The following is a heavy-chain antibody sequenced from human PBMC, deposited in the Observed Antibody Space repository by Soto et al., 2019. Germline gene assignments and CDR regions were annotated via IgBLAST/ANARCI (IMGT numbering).Heavy chain of an antibody. CDR3: ASGIAARSGGLGWFDP. V-gene: IGHV4-39*01. J-gene: IGHJ5*02. D-gene: IGHD6-6*01. CDR2: IYYSGST. Sequence: SETLSLTCTVSGGSISSSSYYWGWIRQPPGKGLEWMGSIYYSGSTYYNPSLKSRVTISVDTSKNQFSLKLSSVTAADTAVYYCASGIAARSGGLGWFDPWGQGTLVTVSS. CDR1: GGSISSSSYY.